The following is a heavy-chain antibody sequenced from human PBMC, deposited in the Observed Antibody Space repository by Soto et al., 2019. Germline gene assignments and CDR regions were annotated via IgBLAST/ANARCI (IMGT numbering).Heavy chain of an antibody. CDR2: IFSSDDK. V-gene: IGHV2-26*01. J-gene: IGHJ5*01. Sequence: GSGPRGEPTETLTLTCTVSGLSLSNGKLGVSWIRQPPGKALEWLAHIFSSDDKSYSTSLRSRLTISKDTSRSQVVLTMTNLDPTDSATYYCALIRDCSRNDCYLASFDPWGQGTLVTVSS. CDR3: ALIRDCSRNDCYLASFDP. CDR1: GLSLSNGKLG. D-gene: IGHD2-21*02.